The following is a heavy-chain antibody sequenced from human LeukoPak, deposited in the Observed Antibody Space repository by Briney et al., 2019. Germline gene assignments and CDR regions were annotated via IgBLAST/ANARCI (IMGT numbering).Heavy chain of an antibody. Sequence: SETLSLTCTVSGGSISSSSYYWGWIRHPPGKGLGWIGSIYYSGSTYYNPSLKSRVTISVDTSKNQFSPKLSSVTAADTAVYYCARHASDSSGYEGWFDPWGQGTLVTVSS. CDR2: IYYSGST. D-gene: IGHD3-22*01. V-gene: IGHV4-39*01. CDR3: ARHASDSSGYEGWFDP. J-gene: IGHJ5*02. CDR1: GGSISSSSYY.